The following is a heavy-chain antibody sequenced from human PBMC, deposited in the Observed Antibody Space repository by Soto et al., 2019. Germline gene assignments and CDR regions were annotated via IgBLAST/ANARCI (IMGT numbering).Heavy chain of an antibody. D-gene: IGHD3-22*01. CDR3: AKDIFYDSSGVDAFDI. Sequence: EVQLLESGGGLVQPGGSLRLSCAASGFTFSSYAMSWVRQAPGKGLEWVSAISGSGGSTYYADSVKGRFTISRDNSKNTLYLQMNSVRAEDTAIYYCAKDIFYDSSGVDAFDIWGQGTMVTASS. J-gene: IGHJ3*02. CDR2: ISGSGGST. V-gene: IGHV3-23*01. CDR1: GFTFSSYA.